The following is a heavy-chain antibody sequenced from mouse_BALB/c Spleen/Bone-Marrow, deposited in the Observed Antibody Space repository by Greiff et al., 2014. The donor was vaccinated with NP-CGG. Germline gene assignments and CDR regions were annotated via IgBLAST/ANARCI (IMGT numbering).Heavy chain of an antibody. CDR3: ARYNYGSSQFAY. V-gene: IGHV14-3*02. J-gene: IGHJ3*01. Sequence: VQLQQSGAELVKPGASVKLFCTASGFNIKDTYMHWVKQRPEQGLEWIGRIDPANGNTKYDPKFQGKATITADTSSNTAYLQLSSLTSEDTAVYYCARYNYGSSQFAYWGQGTLVTVSA. CDR1: GFNIKDTY. CDR2: IDPANGNT. D-gene: IGHD1-1*01.